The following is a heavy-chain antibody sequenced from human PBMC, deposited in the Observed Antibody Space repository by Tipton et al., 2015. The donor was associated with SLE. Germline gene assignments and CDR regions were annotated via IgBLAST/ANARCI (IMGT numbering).Heavy chain of an antibody. Sequence: TLSLTCTVSSFSISSGHYWGWVRQPPGKGLEWIGTIHHSGSTYYNPSLKSRVTISVDTSKNQFSLILSSVTAADTAVYYCTSDGPPNIASTWGQGTLVTVSS. D-gene: IGHD1-1*01. CDR2: IHHSGST. CDR1: SFSISSGHY. V-gene: IGHV4-38-2*02. CDR3: TSDGPPNIAST. J-gene: IGHJ4*02.